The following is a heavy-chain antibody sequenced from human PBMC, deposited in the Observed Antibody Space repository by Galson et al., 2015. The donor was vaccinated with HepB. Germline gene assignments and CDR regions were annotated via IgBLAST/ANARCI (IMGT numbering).Heavy chain of an antibody. CDR2: IYYSGST. CDR1: GGSISSSSYY. CDR3: AAGGTRGSYYYGSGRLLFFDY. J-gene: IGHJ4*02. V-gene: IGHV4-39*07. Sequence: TLSLTCAVSGGSISSSSYYWGWIRQPPGKGLEWIGSIYYSGSTYYNPSLKSRVTISVDTSKNQFSLKLSSVTAADTAVYYCAAGGTRGSYYYGSGRLLFFDYWGQRTLVTVPS. D-gene: IGHD3-10*01.